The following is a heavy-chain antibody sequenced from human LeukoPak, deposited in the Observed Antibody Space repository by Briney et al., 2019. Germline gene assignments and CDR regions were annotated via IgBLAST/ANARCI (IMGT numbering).Heavy chain of an antibody. Sequence: GGSLRLSCAGSGFTFSRYWMHWVRQAPEKGLVWVSRIDGDGSSIDYADSVKGRFTISSDNAKNTLYLQMNSLRAEDTAVYYCARVNVCPRCHFDYWGQGTLVTVSS. D-gene: IGHD3-16*01. J-gene: IGHJ4*02. CDR3: ARVNVCPRCHFDY. V-gene: IGHV3-74*01. CDR1: GFTFSRYW. CDR2: IDGDGSSI.